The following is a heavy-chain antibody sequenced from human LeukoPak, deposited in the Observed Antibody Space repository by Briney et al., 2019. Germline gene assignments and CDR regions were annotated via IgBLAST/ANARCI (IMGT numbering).Heavy chain of an antibody. CDR2: INHSGST. V-gene: IGHV4-34*01. D-gene: IGHD2-21*02. CDR1: GGSFSGYY. J-gene: IGHJ4*02. Sequence: SETLSLTCAVYGGSFSGYYWSWIRQPPGKGLEWIGEINHSGSTNYNPSLKSRVTISVDTSKNQFSLKLSPVTAADTAVYYCAREGVRLVVVTAIPAYFDYWGQGTLVTVSS. CDR3: AREGVRLVVVTAIPAYFDY.